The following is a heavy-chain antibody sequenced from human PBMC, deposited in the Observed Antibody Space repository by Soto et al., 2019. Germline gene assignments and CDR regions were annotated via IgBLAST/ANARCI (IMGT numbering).Heavy chain of an antibody. V-gene: IGHV3-74*01. Sequence: LRLSCVASEFTFSKYWMHWVRQAPGKGLVRVSRINMDGTKTAYADSVKGRFTVSRDNANNTLYLQMNSLGVEDTAVYYCARDYYYDSRSSSVNWFDPWGQGTLVTVSS. D-gene: IGHD3-22*01. J-gene: IGHJ5*02. CDR3: ARDYYYDSRSSSVNWFDP. CDR1: EFTFSKYW. CDR2: INMDGTKT.